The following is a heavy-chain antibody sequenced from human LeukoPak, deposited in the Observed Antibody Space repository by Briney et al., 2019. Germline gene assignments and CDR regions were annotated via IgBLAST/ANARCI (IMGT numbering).Heavy chain of an antibody. CDR1: GCPRSSGSYY. V-gene: IGHV4-61*02. CDR2: IYASGST. J-gene: IGHJ4*02. D-gene: IGHD6-13*01. CDR3: ASSQAGDFDY. Sequence: SETLSLSCTVSGCPRSSGSYYWSWMRPPAGKGLEWFVRIYASGSTNYNPSLRNRVTISVNTSKNQFSLKLRAVTAADTAVYYCASSQAGDFDYWGQGTLVTVSS.